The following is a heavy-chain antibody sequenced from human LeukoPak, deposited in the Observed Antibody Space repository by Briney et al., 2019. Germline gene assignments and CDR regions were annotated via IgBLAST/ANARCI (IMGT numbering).Heavy chain of an antibody. CDR3: ARTPKTHYYYYGMDV. V-gene: IGHV4-59*08. CDR2: IYYSGST. CDR1: GGSISSYY. J-gene: IGHJ6*02. Sequence: SETLSPTCTVSGGSISSYYWSWIRQPPGKGLEWIGYIYYSGSTNYNPSLKSRVTISVDTSKNQFSLKLSSVTAADTAVYYCARTPKTHYYYYGMDVWGQGTTVTVSS.